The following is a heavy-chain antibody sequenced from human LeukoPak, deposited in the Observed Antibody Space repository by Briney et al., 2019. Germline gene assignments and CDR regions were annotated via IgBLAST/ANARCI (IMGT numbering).Heavy chain of an antibody. CDR1: GGSISSYY. CDR3: ARGDSPWDRALVDAFDI. V-gene: IGHV4-59*01. Sequence: SETLSLTCTVSGGSISSYYCNWIRQPPGKGLEWIGYIYYSGGTNYNPSLKSRVTMSVDTSKNQFSLQLSSVTAADTAVYYCARGDSPWDRALVDAFDIWGQGTMVTVSS. J-gene: IGHJ3*02. CDR2: IYYSGGT. D-gene: IGHD5-18*01.